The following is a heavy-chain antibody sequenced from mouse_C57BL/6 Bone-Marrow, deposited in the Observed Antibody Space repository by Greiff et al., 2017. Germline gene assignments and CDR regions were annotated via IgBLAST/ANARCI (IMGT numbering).Heavy chain of an antibody. J-gene: IGHJ4*01. D-gene: IGHD1-1*01. V-gene: IGHV1-81*01. CDR1: GYTFTSYG. Sequence: VQLQQSGAELARPGASVKLSCKASGYTFTSYGISWVKQRTGQGLEWIGEIYPRSGNTYYNEKFKGKATLTADKSSSTAYMALRSLTSEDSAVYFWARLPRTTVVEGNAMDYWGQGTSVTVSS. CDR2: IYPRSGNT. CDR3: ARLPRTTVVEGNAMDY.